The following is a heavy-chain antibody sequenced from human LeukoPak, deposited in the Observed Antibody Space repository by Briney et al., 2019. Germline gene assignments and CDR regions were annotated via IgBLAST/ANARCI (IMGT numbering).Heavy chain of an antibody. J-gene: IGHJ3*02. D-gene: IGHD7-27*01. CDR3: ARGAWGVFDI. V-gene: IGHV3-48*03. CDR2: ISSSGSTI. CDR1: GFTFRSFD. Sequence: GGSLRLSCATSGFTFRSFDMDWVRQAPGKGLEWVSYISSSGSTIYYVDSVKGRFTISRDNAKNSLYLQMNSLRAEDTAVYYCARGAWGVFDIWGQGTMVTVSS.